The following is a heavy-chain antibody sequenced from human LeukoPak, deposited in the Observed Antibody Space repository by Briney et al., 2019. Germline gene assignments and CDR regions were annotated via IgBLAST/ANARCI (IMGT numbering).Heavy chain of an antibody. CDR2: IYYSGST. J-gene: IGHJ3*02. CDR1: GGSISSYY. Sequence: SETLSLTCTVSGGSISSYYWSWIRQPPGKGLEWIGYIYYSGSTNYNPSLKSRVTISVDTSKNQFSLKLSSVTAADTAVYYCARRYCSGGSCYRAFDIWGQGTMVTVSS. D-gene: IGHD2-15*01. CDR3: ARRYCSGGSCYRAFDI. V-gene: IGHV4-59*08.